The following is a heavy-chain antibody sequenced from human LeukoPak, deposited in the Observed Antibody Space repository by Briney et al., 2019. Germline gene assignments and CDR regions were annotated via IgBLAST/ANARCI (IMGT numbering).Heavy chain of an antibody. V-gene: IGHV3-30-3*01. Sequence: GGSLRLSCAASGFTFSSYAMHWVRQAPGEGLEWVAVISYDGSNKYYADSVKGRFTISRDNSKNTLYLQMNSLRAEDTAVYYCARDRLYCSGGSCYPDAFDIWGQGTMVTVSS. D-gene: IGHD2-15*01. CDR1: GFTFSSYA. CDR2: ISYDGSNK. J-gene: IGHJ3*02. CDR3: ARDRLYCSGGSCYPDAFDI.